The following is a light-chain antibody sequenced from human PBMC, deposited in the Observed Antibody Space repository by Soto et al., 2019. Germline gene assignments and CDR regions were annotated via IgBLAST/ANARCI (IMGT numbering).Light chain of an antibody. Sequence: QSVLTQPRSVSGSPGQSVTISCTATGSDVGDSSHVSWYQLHPGKAPKLMIYEVSNRPSGVSNRFSGSKSGNTASLTISGLQAEDEADYYCSSYTSSSTPFVFGTGTKLTVL. CDR3: SSYTSSSTPFV. J-gene: IGLJ1*01. CDR1: GSDVGDSSH. V-gene: IGLV2-14*01. CDR2: EVS.